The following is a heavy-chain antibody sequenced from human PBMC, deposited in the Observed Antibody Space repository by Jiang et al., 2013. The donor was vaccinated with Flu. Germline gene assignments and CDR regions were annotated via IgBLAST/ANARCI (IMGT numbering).Heavy chain of an antibody. V-gene: IGHV6-1*01. CDR3: VRDYNWAFDS. D-gene: IGHD1-1*01. J-gene: IGHJ4*02. CDR2: TRYISRWLT. Sequence: EWLGKTRYISRWLTEYSVSMQGRITINPDTSRNQLSLQLDSATPDDTAIYYGVRDYNWAFDSWGQGTLVTVSS.